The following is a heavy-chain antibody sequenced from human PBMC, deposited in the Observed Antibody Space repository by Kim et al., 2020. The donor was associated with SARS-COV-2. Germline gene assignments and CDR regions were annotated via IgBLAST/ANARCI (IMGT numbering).Heavy chain of an antibody. V-gene: IGHV1-46*01. CDR3: ARDAREDGIYYGMDV. CDR2: INPSGGST. J-gene: IGHJ6*02. Sequence: ASVKVSCKASGYTFTSYYMHWVRQAPGQGLEWMGIINPSGGSTSYAQKFQGRVTMTRDTSTSTVYMELSSLRSEDTAVYYCARDAREDGIYYGMDVWGQGTTVTVSS. CDR1: GYTFTSYY.